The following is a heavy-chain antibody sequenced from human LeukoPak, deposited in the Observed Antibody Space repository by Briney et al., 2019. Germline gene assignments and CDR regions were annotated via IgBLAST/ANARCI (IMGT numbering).Heavy chain of an antibody. D-gene: IGHD3-22*01. V-gene: IGHV3-21*01. Sequence: GGPLRLSCAASGFTFSSYSMNWVRQAPGKGLEWVSSISSSSSYIYYADSVKGRFTISRDNAKNSLYLQMNSLRAEDTAVYYCARERTMIAMDVWGKGTTVTVSS. J-gene: IGHJ6*03. CDR3: ARERTMIAMDV. CDR2: ISSSSSYI. CDR1: GFTFSSYS.